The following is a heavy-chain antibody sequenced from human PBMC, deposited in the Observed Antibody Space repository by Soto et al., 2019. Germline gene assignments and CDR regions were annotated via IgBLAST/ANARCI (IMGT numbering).Heavy chain of an antibody. J-gene: IGHJ4*02. V-gene: IGHV4-34*01. CDR2: ISHRGST. CDR3: ARHDEPDFDY. Sequence: SETLSLTCAVYGGSFLGYYWSWIRQPPGKGLEWIGEISHRGSTNYSPSLKSRVIISADKSKNQFSLKLTSVTAADTAVYYCARHDEPDFDYWGPGTLVTVSS. D-gene: IGHD3-3*01. CDR1: GGSFLGYY.